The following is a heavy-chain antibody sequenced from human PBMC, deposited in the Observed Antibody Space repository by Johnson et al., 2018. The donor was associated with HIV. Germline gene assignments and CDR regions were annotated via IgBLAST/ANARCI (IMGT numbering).Heavy chain of an antibody. J-gene: IGHJ3*01. Sequence: VQLVESGGGLVKPGGSLRLSCAASGFTFSSYWMHWVRQVAGKGLVWVARINSDGSRTNYADSVKGRFTISRDNAKNTLYLQMNSLQTEDTGVYYCTTIHYDSSSPGAFDFWGQGTMVTVSS. CDR2: INSDGSRT. V-gene: IGHV3-74*02. CDR1: GFTFSSYW. CDR3: TTIHYDSSSPGAFDF. D-gene: IGHD3-22*01.